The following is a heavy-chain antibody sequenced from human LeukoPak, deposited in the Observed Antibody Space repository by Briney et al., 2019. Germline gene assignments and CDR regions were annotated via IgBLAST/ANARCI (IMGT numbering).Heavy chain of an antibody. CDR2: IYYSGST. CDR1: GGSISSGGYY. J-gene: IGHJ4*02. Sequence: PSETLSLTCTVSGGSISSGGYYWSWIRQHPGKGLGWIGYIYYSGSTYYNPALKSRVTISVDTSKNQFSLKLSSVTAADTAVYYCAGGSGYDPATFDYWGQGTLVTVSS. V-gene: IGHV4-31*03. D-gene: IGHD5-12*01. CDR3: AGGSGYDPATFDY.